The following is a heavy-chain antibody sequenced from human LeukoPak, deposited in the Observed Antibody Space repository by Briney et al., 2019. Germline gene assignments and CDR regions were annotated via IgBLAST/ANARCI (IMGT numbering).Heavy chain of an antibody. J-gene: IGHJ4*02. CDR2: IYYSGST. Sequence: SETLSLICTVSGVSISSSKYYWGWIRQPPGKGLEWIGSIYYSGSTIYNPSLTSRVTISVDTPRNQFSLKLTSLTAADTAMYYCAQSHGWPGFDFWSQGALVTVSS. CDR1: GVSISSSKYY. D-gene: IGHD6-19*01. CDR3: AQSHGWPGFDF. V-gene: IGHV4-39*07.